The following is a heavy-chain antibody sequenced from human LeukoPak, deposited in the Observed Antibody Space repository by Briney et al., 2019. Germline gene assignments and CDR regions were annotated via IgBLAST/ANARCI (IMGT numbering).Heavy chain of an antibody. CDR1: GFTFSSYW. D-gene: IGHD1-26*01. V-gene: IGHV3-7*01. CDR3: ARAGRGSFADY. J-gene: IGHJ4*02. CDR2: IKQDGSEK. Sequence: GGSLRLSCAASGFTFSSYWMSWVRQAPGKGLEWVANIKQDGSEKYYVDSVKGRFTISRDNAKNSLYLQMNSLRAEDTTVYYCARAGRGSFADYCGQGTLVTVSS.